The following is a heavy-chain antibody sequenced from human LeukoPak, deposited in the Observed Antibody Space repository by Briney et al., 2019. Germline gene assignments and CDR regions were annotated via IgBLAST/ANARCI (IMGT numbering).Heavy chain of an antibody. V-gene: IGHV3-48*01. D-gene: IGHD3-3*01. CDR3: ASAPLRFLEWFSFDY. J-gene: IGHJ4*02. CDR1: GFTFSSYS. Sequence: GGSLRLSCAASGFTFSSYSLNWVRQAPGKGLEWVSYISSSSSTIYYADSVKGRFTISRDNAKNSLYLQMNSLRAEDTAVYYCASAPLRFLEWFSFDYWGQGTLVTVSS. CDR2: ISSSSSTI.